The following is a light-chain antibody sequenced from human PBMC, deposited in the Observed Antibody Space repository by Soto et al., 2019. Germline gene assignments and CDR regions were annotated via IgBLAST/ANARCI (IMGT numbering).Light chain of an antibody. J-gene: IGKJ4*01. CDR1: QSVGSY. CDR3: QQCNSWPLT. Sequence: EIVLTQSPATLSLSPGEGATLPCRASQSVGSYLAWYQKKSGQPPRLLIYDASKRATDIPARFRGSGSGTDFTLTISSLAPEDFAIYYCQQCNSWPLTFGGGTKVDIK. V-gene: IGKV3-11*01. CDR2: DAS.